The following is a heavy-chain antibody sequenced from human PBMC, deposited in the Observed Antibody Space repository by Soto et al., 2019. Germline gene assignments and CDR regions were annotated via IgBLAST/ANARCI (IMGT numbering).Heavy chain of an antibody. CDR2: ISGSGGST. V-gene: IGHV3-23*01. CDR3: ASRSSGWYFDY. Sequence: GGSLRLSCAASGFTFSSYAMNWVRQAPGKGLEWVSVISGSGGSTYYTDSVKGRFTISRDNSKNTLYLQMNSLRVEDTAVYYCASRSSGWYFDYWGQGTLVTVSS. CDR1: GFTFSSYA. J-gene: IGHJ4*02. D-gene: IGHD6-19*01.